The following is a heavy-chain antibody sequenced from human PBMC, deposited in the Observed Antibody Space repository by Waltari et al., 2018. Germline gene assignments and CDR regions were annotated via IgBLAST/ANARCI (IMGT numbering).Heavy chain of an antibody. D-gene: IGHD4-17*01. Sequence: QVQLQESGPGLLKPSETLSLTCSVSGGSISSYYWNWFRQPPGKGLEWLGYIYYSGTTNYNPSLKSRVTISVDTSKNQVSLQLWSVTAADTAVYYCAREIYGGNSRPFDYWGQGMLVTVSS. CDR2: IYYSGTT. J-gene: IGHJ4*02. CDR3: AREIYGGNSRPFDY. CDR1: GGSISSYY. V-gene: IGHV4-59*01.